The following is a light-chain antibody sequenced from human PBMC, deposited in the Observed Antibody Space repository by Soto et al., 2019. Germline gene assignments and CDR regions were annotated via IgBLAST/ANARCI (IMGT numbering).Light chain of an antibody. J-gene: IGKJ1*01. Sequence: IQRTQSPSTRTGSVGDRVTSTCRASQTMSSWWAWYQQKPGKAPKLLIYKASTLKSGVPSRFSGSGSGTEFTLTISSLQPDDFATYYCQHYNSYSEAFGQGTKLDIK. CDR3: QHYNSYSEA. CDR1: QTMSSW. V-gene: IGKV1-5*03. CDR2: KAS.